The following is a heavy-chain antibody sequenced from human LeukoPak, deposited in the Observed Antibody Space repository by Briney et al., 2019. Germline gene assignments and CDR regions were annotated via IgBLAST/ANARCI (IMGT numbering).Heavy chain of an antibody. J-gene: IGHJ4*02. CDR1: GFTFDDYG. CDR3: ARGEIQYPFDY. CDR2: INWNGGST. D-gene: IGHD4-11*01. V-gene: IGHV3-20*04. Sequence: GGSLRLSCAASGFTFDDYGMSWVRQAPGKGLEWVSGINWNGGSTGYADSVEGRFTISRDNAKNSLYLQMNSLRAEDTALYYCARGEIQYPFDYWGQGTLVTVSS.